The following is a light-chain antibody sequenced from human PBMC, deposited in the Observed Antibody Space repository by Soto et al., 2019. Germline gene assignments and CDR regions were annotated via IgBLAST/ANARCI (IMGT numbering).Light chain of an antibody. CDR1: SSDVGGYNY. Sequence: QSALTQPASVSGSPGQSITISCTGTSSDVGGYNYVSWYQQHPGKAPKLMIYDVSNRPSGVSNRISGSKSGKTASLTISGVQAEDEANYYCRSYTSISTLNVLFGGGTVLTV. V-gene: IGLV2-14*01. J-gene: IGLJ2*01. CDR3: RSYTSISTLNVL. CDR2: DVS.